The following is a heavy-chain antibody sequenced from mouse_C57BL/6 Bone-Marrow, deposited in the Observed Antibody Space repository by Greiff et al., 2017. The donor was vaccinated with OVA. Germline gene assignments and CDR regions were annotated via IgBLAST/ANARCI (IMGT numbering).Heavy chain of an antibody. V-gene: IGHV1-82*01. CDR2: IYPGDGDT. J-gene: IGHJ3*01. Sequence: QVQLQQSGPELVKPGASVKISCKASGYAFSSSWMNWVKQRPGKGLEWIGRIYPGDGDTNYNGKFKGKATLTADKSSSTTYLQLSSLTSEDSAVYFCARPYRTWCAYWGQGTLVTVSA. CDR3: ARPYRTWCAY. CDR1: GYAFSSSW. D-gene: IGHD6-5*01.